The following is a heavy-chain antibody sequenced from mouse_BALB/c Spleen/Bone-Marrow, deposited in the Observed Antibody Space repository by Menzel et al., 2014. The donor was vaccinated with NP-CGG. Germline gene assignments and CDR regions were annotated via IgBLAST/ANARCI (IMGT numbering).Heavy chain of an antibody. Sequence: EVMLVEFGGGLVKPGGSLKLSCAASGFVFSTYDMSWVRQTPEKRLEWVATTISSGGTYTYYPDSVKGRFTISRDNARNTLCLQMSSLRSEDTALYYSARHARYGLYYFDYWGQGTTHTVSS. CDR3: ARHARYGLYYFDY. D-gene: IGHD1-2*01. V-gene: IGHV5-9*02. CDR1: GFVFSTYD. CDR2: ISSGGTYT. J-gene: IGHJ2*01.